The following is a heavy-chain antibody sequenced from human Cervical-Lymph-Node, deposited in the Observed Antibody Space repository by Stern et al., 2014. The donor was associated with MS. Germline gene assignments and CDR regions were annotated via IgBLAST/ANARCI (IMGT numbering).Heavy chain of an antibody. CDR3: ARGYDLASSYYYGLDV. V-gene: IGHV3-21*01. CDR2: ISSTGRYI. Sequence: EVQLVESGGGLVKPGGSLRLSCAASGFTFSPYSMHWVRQAPGRRLEWVSYISSTGRYIYYADSVEGRFAISRDNAKNSLFLQLDSLRAEDTAVYYCARGYDLASSYYYGLDVWGQGTTVTVSS. CDR1: GFTFSPYS. J-gene: IGHJ6*02. D-gene: IGHD3-3*01.